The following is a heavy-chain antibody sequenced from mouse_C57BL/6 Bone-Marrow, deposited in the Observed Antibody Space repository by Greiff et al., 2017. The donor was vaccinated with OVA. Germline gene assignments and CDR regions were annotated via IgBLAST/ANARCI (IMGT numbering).Heavy chain of an antibody. CDR1: GYTFTDYN. D-gene: IGHD2-5*01. CDR3: ARKLYSNYPWYFDV. Sequence: EVQLQQSGPELVKPGASVKMSCKASGYTFTDYNMHWVKQSHGKSLEWIGYINPNNGGTSYNQKFKGKATLTVNKSSSTAYMERRSLTSEDSAVYYCARKLYSNYPWYFDVWGTGTTVTVSS. CDR2: INPNNGGT. J-gene: IGHJ1*03. V-gene: IGHV1-22*01.